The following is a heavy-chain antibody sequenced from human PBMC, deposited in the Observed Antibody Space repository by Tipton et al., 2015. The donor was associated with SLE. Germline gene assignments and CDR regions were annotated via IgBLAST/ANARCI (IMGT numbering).Heavy chain of an antibody. D-gene: IGHD2-2*01. V-gene: IGHV3-9*01. CDR2: ISYGSGYI. CDR1: GFTFDEYS. CDR3: ARAAYSTLKGMDV. Sequence: RSLRLSCAASGFTFDEYSMHWVRQAPGRGLEWVSLISYGSGYIRYADSVKGRFTLSRDNAKHSLYLQMDGLRPEDTAIYYCARAAYSTLKGMDVWGQGTTVTVSS. J-gene: IGHJ6*02.